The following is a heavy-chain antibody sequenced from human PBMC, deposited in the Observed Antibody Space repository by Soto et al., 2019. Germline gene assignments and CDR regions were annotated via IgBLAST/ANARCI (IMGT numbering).Heavy chain of an antibody. CDR1: GGSISSGDYY. CDR3: ARVQPGQYSSGWYYYFDY. CDR2: IYYSGST. V-gene: IGHV4-30-4*01. J-gene: IGHJ4*02. Sequence: PSETLSLTCTVSGGSISSGDYYWSWIRQPPGKGLEWIGYIYYSGSTYYNPSLKSRVTISVDTSKNQFSLKLSSVTAADTAVYYCARVQPGQYSSGWYYYFDYWGQGTLVTVSS. D-gene: IGHD6-19*01.